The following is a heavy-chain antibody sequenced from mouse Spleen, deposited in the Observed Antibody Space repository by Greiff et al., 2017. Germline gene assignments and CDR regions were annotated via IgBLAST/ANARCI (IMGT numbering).Heavy chain of an antibody. CDR2: IYPGSGST. J-gene: IGHJ3*01. D-gene: IGHD2-4*01. CDR1: GYTFTSYW. CDR3: ARSETMITTWFAY. V-gene: IGHV1-55*01. Sequence: VKLQQPGAELVKPGASVKMSCTASGYTFTSYWITWVKQRPGQGLEWIGDIYPGSGSTNYNEKFKSKATLTVDTSSSTAYMQLSSLTSEDSAVYYCARSETMITTWFAYWGQGTLVTVSA.